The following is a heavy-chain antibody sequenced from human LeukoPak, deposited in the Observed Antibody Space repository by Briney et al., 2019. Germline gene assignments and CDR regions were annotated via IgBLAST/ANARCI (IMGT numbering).Heavy chain of an antibody. D-gene: IGHD3-9*01. CDR3: ARATPAGILTGYYFDY. CDR1: GFTFSSYG. J-gene: IGHJ4*02. Sequence: PGRSPRLSCAASGFTFSSYGMHWVRQAPGKGLEWVAVIWYDGSNKYYADSVKGRFTISRDNSKNTLYLQMNSLRAEDTAVYYCARATPAGILTGYYFDYWGQGTLVTVSS. V-gene: IGHV3-33*01. CDR2: IWYDGSNK.